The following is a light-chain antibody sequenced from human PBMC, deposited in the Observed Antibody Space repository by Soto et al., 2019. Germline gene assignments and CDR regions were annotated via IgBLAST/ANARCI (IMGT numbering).Light chain of an antibody. CDR3: SSYTTTTTPVV. V-gene: IGLV2-14*01. J-gene: IGLJ2*01. CDR1: SSDIGTYDY. Sequence: QSALTQPASVSGSPGQSITISCTGTSSDIGTYDYVSWYQHHPGKAPKLMIYEVTNRPSGVSDRFSGSKSGKTAFLTISGLQAEDEADYYCSSYTTTTTPVVFGGGTKLTVL. CDR2: EVT.